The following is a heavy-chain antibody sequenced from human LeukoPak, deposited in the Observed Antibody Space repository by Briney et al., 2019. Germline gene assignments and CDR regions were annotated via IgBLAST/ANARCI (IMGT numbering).Heavy chain of an antibody. V-gene: IGHV3-23*01. CDR3: AKVLFSSPTAYFDY. D-gene: IGHD2-2*01. CDR2: ISSSGGGGNT. J-gene: IGHJ4*02. CDR1: GFTFSSYS. Sequence: GGSLRLSCAASGFTFSSYSMNWVRQAPGKGLEWVSGISSSGGGGNTYYADSVKGRFSISRDNSKNTLYLQMYSLRAEDTAVYYCAKVLFSSPTAYFDYWGQGTLVTVSS.